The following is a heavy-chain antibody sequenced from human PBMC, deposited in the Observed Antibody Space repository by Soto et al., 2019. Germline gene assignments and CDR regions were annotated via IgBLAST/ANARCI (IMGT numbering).Heavy chain of an antibody. CDR1: GYTFTNNA. D-gene: IGHD3-16*02. J-gene: IGHJ3*02. V-gene: IGHV1-3*01. Sequence: VQLVQSGAEVKKPGASVKVSCKASGYTFTNNAIHWVRQAPGQRLEWLGWLNAGNSNREYSQKFQGRIIMTKDTSASTAYMELSSLISEHTAVYYCARGYDFVWGSYRSDAFDIWGQGTMVTVSS. CDR2: LNAGNSNR. CDR3: ARGYDFVWGSYRSDAFDI.